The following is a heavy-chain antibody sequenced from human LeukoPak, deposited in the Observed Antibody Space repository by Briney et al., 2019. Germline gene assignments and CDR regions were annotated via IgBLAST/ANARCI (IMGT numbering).Heavy chain of an antibody. CDR3: ARVYDEDWFDP. Sequence: SQTLSLTCTVSGGSISSGGYYWSWIRQHPGKGLEWIGYIYYSGSTYYNPSLKSRVTISVDTSKNQFPLKLSSVTAADTAVYYCARVYDEDWFDPWGQGTLVTVSS. D-gene: IGHD3-3*01. J-gene: IGHJ5*02. CDR1: GGSISSGGYY. CDR2: IYYSGST. V-gene: IGHV4-31*03.